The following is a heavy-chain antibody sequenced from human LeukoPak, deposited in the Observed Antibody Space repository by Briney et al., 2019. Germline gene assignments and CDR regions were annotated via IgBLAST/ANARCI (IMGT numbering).Heavy chain of an antibody. CDR3: ARENGLSLFDY. V-gene: IGHV3-21*01. CDR1: GFTFSSYW. Sequence: GGSLRLSCAASGFTFSSYWMSWVRQAPGKGLEWVSSISSSSSYIYYADSVKGRFTISRDNAKNSLYLQMNSLGAEDTAVYYCARENGLSLFDYWGQGTLVTVSS. CDR2: ISSSSSYI. J-gene: IGHJ4*02. D-gene: IGHD1-1*01.